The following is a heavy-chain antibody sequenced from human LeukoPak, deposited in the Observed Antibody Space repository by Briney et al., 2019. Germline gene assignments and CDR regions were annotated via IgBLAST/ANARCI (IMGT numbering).Heavy chain of an antibody. CDR2: INPNSGGT. J-gene: IGHJ4*02. CDR3: ARYSSSSTNHGSAY. D-gene: IGHD6-13*01. CDR1: GYTFTRYY. V-gene: IGHV1-2*06. Sequence: ASVKVSCKASGYTFTRYYMHWVRQAPGQGLEWMGRINPNSGGTNYAQKFQGRVTMTRDTSISTAYMELSRLRSDDTAVYYCARYSSSSTNHGSAYWGQGTLVTVSS.